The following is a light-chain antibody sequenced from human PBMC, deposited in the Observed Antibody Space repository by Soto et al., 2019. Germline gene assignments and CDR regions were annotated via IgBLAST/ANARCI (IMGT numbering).Light chain of an antibody. CDR1: QDISRW. J-gene: IGKJ4*01. CDR2: AAS. Sequence: DIQMTQSPSSVSASVGDRVTLTCRASQDISRWLVWYQQKPGKAPKLLIYAASSLQSGVASRFSGSGSGTDFTLTISSLQPEDFATYYCQQATSFPLTFGGGTKVEIK. V-gene: IGKV1D-12*01. CDR3: QQATSFPLT.